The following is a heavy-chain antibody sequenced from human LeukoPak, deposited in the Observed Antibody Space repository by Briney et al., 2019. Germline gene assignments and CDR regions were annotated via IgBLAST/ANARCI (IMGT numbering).Heavy chain of an antibody. CDR1: GFTFSSYE. CDR2: IKQDGSEK. CDR3: ARDPYYMDV. J-gene: IGHJ6*03. V-gene: IGHV3-7*01. Sequence: GGSLRLSCAASGFTFSSYEMNWVRQAPGKGLEWVANIKQDGSEKYYVDSVKGRFTISRDNAKKLVYLQMNSLRAEDTALYYCARDPYYMDVWGKGTTVTISS.